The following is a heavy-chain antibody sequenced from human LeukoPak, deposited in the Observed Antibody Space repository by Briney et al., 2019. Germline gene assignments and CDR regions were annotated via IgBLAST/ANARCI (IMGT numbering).Heavy chain of an antibody. CDR3: ARAGTVRFLHWFDP. J-gene: IGHJ5*02. CDR2: IYHSGST. CDR1: GYSISSGYY. Sequence: PSETLSLTCTVSGYSISSGYYWGWIRQPPGKGLERIGSIYHSGSTYYNPSLKSRVTISVDTSKNQFSLKLSSVTAADTAVYYCARAGTVRFLHWFDPWGQGTLVTVSS. V-gene: IGHV4-38-2*02. D-gene: IGHD3-3*01.